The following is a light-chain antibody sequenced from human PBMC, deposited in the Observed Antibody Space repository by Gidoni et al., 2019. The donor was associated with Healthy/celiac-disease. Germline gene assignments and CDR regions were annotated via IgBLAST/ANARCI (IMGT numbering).Light chain of an antibody. Sequence: SSVRTQPPSVSVAPRQTARITCGGNNIRSKSVHSYQQKPRQAPVLLVYDDSERTSGMPERFSGSNSGNTATLTISRVEAGDEVDEYCQVWETYSDPPVVFGGGAKLTVL. CDR3: QVWETYSDPPVV. V-gene: IGLV3-21*02. J-gene: IGLJ2*01. CDR2: DDS. CDR1: NIRSKS.